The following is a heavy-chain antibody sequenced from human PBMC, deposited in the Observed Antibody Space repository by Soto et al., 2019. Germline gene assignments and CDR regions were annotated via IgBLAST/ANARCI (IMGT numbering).Heavy chain of an antibody. D-gene: IGHD3-10*01. CDR2: IMPTVDSA. CDR1: GGTLSDYA. J-gene: IGHJ6*02. CDR3: AVAAVREIMAQESAGMAV. Sequence: QVQLVQSGAEVKTPGSSVKVSCKASGGTLSDYAISWVRQAPGQGLEWMGRIMPTVDSANYAQNFQGRLTISADESTSTPNLELSSLRSDDTAVYYCAVAAVREIMAQESAGMAVWGRVTTVSVSS. V-gene: IGHV1-69*18.